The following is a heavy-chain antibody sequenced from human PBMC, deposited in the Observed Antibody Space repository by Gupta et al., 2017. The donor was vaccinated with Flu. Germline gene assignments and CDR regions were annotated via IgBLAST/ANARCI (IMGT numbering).Heavy chain of an antibody. CDR3: SRDLKTYYGSGAYYRGIVFEI. D-gene: IGHD3-10*01. Sequence: RQAPGKGLEWVSLIYSSNIHYADSVKGRFTISTDKSKNTLHLQMNSLRAEDTAVYYCSRDLKTYYGSGAYYRGIVFEIWGQGTAVTVSS. J-gene: IGHJ3*02. V-gene: IGHV3-53*01. CDR2: IYSSNI.